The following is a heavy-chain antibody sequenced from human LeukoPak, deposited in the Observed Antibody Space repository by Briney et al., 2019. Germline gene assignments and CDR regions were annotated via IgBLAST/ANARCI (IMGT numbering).Heavy chain of an antibody. V-gene: IGHV3-23*01. CDR2: ISGTGGST. J-gene: IGHJ4*02. CDR3: AKGVGYCSGGSCQQFDY. Sequence: GGSLRLSCAASGFTFSSYGMSWVGQAPGKGLDWVSAISGTGGSTYYADSVKGRFTISRDNSKNTLYLQMNSLRAEDTAVYYCAKGVGYCSGGSCQQFDYWGQGTLVTVSS. D-gene: IGHD2-15*01. CDR1: GFTFSSYG.